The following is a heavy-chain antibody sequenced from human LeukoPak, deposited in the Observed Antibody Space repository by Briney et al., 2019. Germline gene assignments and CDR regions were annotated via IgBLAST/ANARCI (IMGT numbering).Heavy chain of an antibody. D-gene: IGHD1-1*01. Sequence: ASVKVSCKASGYTFTGYYMHLVRQAPGQGLEWMGWINPNSGGTNYAQIFQGRVTMTRDTSISTAYMELSRLRSDDTAVYYCARGRPSQPYDYWGQGTLVTVPS. CDR3: ARGRPSQPYDY. CDR1: GYTFTGYY. V-gene: IGHV1-2*02. CDR2: INPNSGGT. J-gene: IGHJ4*02.